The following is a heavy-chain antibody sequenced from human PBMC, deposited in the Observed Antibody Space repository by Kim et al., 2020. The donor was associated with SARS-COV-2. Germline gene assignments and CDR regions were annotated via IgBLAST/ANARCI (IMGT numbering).Heavy chain of an antibody. CDR2: IYSGGST. D-gene: IGHD3-10*01. J-gene: IGHJ4*02. CDR3: ATTVGRALDY. CDR1: GFIVSSNY. Sequence: GGSLRLSCAASGFIVSSNYMTWVRQAPGKGLEWVSVIYSGGSTYYADSVKGRFTISRDASKNTLYLQMNSLRAEDTAVYYCATTVGRALDYWGQGTLVTVSS. V-gene: IGHV3-53*01.